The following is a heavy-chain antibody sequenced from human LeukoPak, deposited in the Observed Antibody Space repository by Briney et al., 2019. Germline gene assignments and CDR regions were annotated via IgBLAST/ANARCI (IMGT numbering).Heavy chain of an antibody. CDR1: GGSFSGYY. V-gene: IGHV4-34*01. CDR3: ARLARGY. CDR2: INHSGST. J-gene: IGHJ4*02. Sequence: SETLSLTCAVYGGSFSGYYWSWIRQPPVKGLEWIGEINHSGSTNYNPSLKSRVTISVDTSKNQFSLKLSSVTAADTAVYYCARLARGYWGQGTLVTVSS.